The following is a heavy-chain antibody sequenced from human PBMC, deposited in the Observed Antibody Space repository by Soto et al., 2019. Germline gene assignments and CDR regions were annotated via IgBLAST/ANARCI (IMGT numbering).Heavy chain of an antibody. Sequence: EVQLLESGGGVVQPGGSLRLSCAVSGFTFSNYAMSWVRQAPGKGLEWVSAISGSGNSTNYADSVKGRFTISRDNSKNTVYLQMNSLRAEDTAVYYCARDVWELLRGFDPWGQGTLVTVSS. CDR3: ARDVWELLRGFDP. D-gene: IGHD1-26*01. CDR2: ISGSGNST. V-gene: IGHV3-23*01. CDR1: GFTFSNYA. J-gene: IGHJ5*02.